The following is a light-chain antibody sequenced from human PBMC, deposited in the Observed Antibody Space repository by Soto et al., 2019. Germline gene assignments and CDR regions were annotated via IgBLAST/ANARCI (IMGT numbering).Light chain of an antibody. CDR3: QQRSNWPRT. CDR1: QSISSSY. J-gene: IGKJ2*01. Sequence: EIVLTQSPGTLSLSPGEGATLSCRASQSISSSYLAWYQHNRGQAPRLLIYGASTRAAGTPDRFSGSGSGTDFTLTISSLEPEDFAVYYCQQRSNWPRTFGQGTKLEIK. CDR2: GAS. V-gene: IGKV3D-20*02.